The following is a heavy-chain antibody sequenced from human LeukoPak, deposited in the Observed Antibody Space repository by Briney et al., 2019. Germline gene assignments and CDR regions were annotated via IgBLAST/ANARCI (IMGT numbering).Heavy chain of an antibody. CDR3: AKAYSSGWFDYFDY. Sequence: GGSLRLSCAASGFTFSSYAMSWVRQAPGKGLEWVSVISGSGSSTYYADSVKGRFTISRDNAKNSLYLQMNSLRAEDTALYYCAKAYSSGWFDYFDYWGQGTLVTVSS. V-gene: IGHV3-23*01. CDR2: ISGSGSST. D-gene: IGHD6-19*01. J-gene: IGHJ4*02. CDR1: GFTFSSYA.